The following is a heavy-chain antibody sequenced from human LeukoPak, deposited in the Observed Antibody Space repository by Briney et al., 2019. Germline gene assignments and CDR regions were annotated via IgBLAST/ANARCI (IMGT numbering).Heavy chain of an antibody. V-gene: IGHV4-34*01. D-gene: IGHD3-3*01. CDR1: GGSFSGYY. CDR3: ARVYYDFWSGYYRGNWFDP. CDR2: INHSGST. J-gene: IGHJ5*02. Sequence: SETLSLTCAVYGGSFSGYYWSLIRQPPGKGLEWIGEINHSGSTNYNPSLKSRVTISVDTSKNQFSLKLSSVTAADTAVYYCARVYYDFWSGYYRGNWFDPWGQGTLVTVSS.